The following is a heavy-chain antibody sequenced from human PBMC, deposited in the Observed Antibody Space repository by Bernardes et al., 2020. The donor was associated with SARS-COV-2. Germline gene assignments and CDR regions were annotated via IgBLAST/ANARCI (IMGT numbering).Heavy chain of an antibody. D-gene: IGHD5-12*01. CDR1: GGSISSYY. Sequence: SETLSLTCTVSGGSISSYYWSWFRQSPGKGLEWLAYIHFSGTTKNNPSLKSRLSISVDTSKNQVSLKLSSVTAADTAVYYCAREMATSYYYGMDVWGQGTTVTVSS. CDR3: AREMATSYYYGMDV. J-gene: IGHJ6*02. CDR2: IHFSGTT. V-gene: IGHV4-59*01.